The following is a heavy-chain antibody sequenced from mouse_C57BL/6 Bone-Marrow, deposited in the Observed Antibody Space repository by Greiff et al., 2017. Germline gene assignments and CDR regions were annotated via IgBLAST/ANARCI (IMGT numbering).Heavy chain of an antibody. J-gene: IGHJ1*03. V-gene: IGHV1-63*01. Sequence: QVQLQQSGAELVRPGTSVKMSCKASGYTFTNYWIGWAKQRPGHGLEWIGAIYPGGGYTNYNEKFKGKATLTADKASSTAYMQFSSLTSEDAAIYYCAVDSNWYFDVWGTGTTVTVSS. CDR3: AVDSNWYFDV. CDR1: GYTFTNYW. CDR2: IYPGGGYT. D-gene: IGHD2-5*01.